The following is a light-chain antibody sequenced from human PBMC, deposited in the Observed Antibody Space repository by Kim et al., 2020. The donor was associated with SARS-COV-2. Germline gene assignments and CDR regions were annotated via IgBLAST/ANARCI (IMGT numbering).Light chain of an antibody. CDR2: GAS. J-gene: IGKJ5*01. V-gene: IGKV3-20*01. Sequence: PGETATFSCRASESVDSSKLAWYRQKTGQAPRLLSFGASSRATGIPDRFSGSGSGTDFTLTISRLEPEDFAVYYCQQFGGSPPITFGQGTRLEIK. CDR1: ESVDSSK. CDR3: QQFGGSPPIT.